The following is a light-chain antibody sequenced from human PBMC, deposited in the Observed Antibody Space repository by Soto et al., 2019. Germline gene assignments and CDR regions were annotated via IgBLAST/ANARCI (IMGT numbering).Light chain of an antibody. Sequence: IVLTQSPNTLSVSPGDRATLSCRASPGITSAFLAWYQQKPDQAPRLLIDGASTRATGIPDRFTGSGSGTDFTLTISRLEPEDFAVYYCQEYGSSLALTFGGGTKVEI. J-gene: IGKJ4*01. CDR1: PGITSAF. CDR3: QEYGSSLALT. CDR2: GAS. V-gene: IGKV3-20*01.